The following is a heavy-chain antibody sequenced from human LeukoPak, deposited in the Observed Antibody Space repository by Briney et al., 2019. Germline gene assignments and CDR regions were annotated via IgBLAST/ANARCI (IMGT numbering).Heavy chain of an antibody. D-gene: IGHD4-17*01. J-gene: IGHJ6*03. CDR3: AKPVRLAVTTGAHYYYYYYMDV. CDR1: GFTFSSYA. CDR2: ISGSGGST. V-gene: IGHV3-23*01. Sequence: QPGGSLRLSCAASGFTFSSYAMSWVRQAPGKGLEWVSAISGSGGSTYYADSVEGRFTISRDNSKNTLYLQMNSLRAEDTAVYYCAKPVRLAVTTGAHYYYYYYMDVWGKGTTVTVSS.